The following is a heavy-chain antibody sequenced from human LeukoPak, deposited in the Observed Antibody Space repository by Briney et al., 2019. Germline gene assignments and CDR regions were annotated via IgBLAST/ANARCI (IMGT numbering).Heavy chain of an antibody. D-gene: IGHD6-6*01. Sequence: GGSLRLSCAASGFIFSTYWMHWVRQAPGKGLVWVSRINTDGSTTNYADSVKGRFTISRDNAKNTLYLQMNSLRAEDTAVYYCANSKTYSSSSYFDYWGQGTLVTVSS. CDR3: ANSKTYSSSSYFDY. J-gene: IGHJ4*02. V-gene: IGHV3-74*01. CDR1: GFIFSTYW. CDR2: INTDGSTT.